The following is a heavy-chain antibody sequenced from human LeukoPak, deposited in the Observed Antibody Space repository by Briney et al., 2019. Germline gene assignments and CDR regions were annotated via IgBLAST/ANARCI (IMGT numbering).Heavy chain of an antibody. J-gene: IGHJ3*01. V-gene: IGHV4-38-2*01. CDR1: GYSISRDYS. D-gene: IGHD1-26*01. CDR3: ARFDHEWETHGMDAFDL. Sequence: PSETLSLTCAVSGYSISRDYSWGWIRQPPGKGLEWIGNMFHSESTHYNPYLKSRVTISADTSRNQSYLKLSPVTAADTAVYYCARFDHEWETHGMDAFDLWGQGTMVTVSS. CDR2: MFHSEST.